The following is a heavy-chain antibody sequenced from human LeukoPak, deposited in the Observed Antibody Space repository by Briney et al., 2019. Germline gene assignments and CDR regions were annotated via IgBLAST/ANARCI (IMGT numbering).Heavy chain of an antibody. D-gene: IGHD4-11*01. CDR2: IKPDGTEK. Sequence: GGSLRLSCEASGFTFSYYWMTWVRPAAGKGLEWVATIKPDGTEKYYMDSVKGRFTISRDNAKTSLYVQMNSLRAEDTAVYYCGRGMTTIDNWGQGTLVTVSS. CDR1: GFTFSYYW. V-gene: IGHV3-7*04. J-gene: IGHJ4*02. CDR3: GRGMTTIDN.